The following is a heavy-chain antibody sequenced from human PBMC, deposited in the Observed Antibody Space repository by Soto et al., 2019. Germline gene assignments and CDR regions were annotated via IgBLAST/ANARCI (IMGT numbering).Heavy chain of an antibody. V-gene: IGHV3-23*01. Sequence: GSLRLSGVGSGITFSTYAMNWVRQAPGKGLEWVSGISSSGDSSHYADSVKGRFTISRDNSKNTLYLQMNSLRAEDTAVYYCAKYLAGAQYSTSWYELDLLGQGTLFTVSS. CDR3: AKYLAGAQYSTSWYELDL. D-gene: IGHD6-13*01. CDR1: GITFSTYA. CDR2: ISSSGDSS. J-gene: IGHJ5*02.